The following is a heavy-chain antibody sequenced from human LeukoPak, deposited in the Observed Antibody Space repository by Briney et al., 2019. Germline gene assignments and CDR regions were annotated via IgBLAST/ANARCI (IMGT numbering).Heavy chain of an antibody. CDR1: GGSFSGYY. D-gene: IGHD1-26*01. CDR2: INHSGST. V-gene: IGHV4-34*01. CDR3: ARWARYYYYGMDV. Sequence: SETLSLTCAVYGGSFSGYYWSWTRQPPGKGLEWIGEINHSGSTNYNPSLKSRVTISVDTSKNQFSLKLSSVTAADTAVYYCARWARYYYYGMDVWGQGTTVTVSS. J-gene: IGHJ6*02.